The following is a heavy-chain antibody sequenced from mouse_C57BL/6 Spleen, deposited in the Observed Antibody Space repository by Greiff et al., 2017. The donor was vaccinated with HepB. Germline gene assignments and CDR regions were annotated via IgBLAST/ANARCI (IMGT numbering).Heavy chain of an antibody. J-gene: IGHJ4*01. V-gene: IGHV1-53*01. CDR3: ARFPIYDGYYDYAMDY. CDR1: GYTFTSYW. CDR2: INPSNGGT. D-gene: IGHD2-3*01. Sequence: QVQLQQPGTELVKPGASVKLSCKASGYTFTSYWMHWVKQRPGQGLEWIGNINPSNGGTNYNEKFKSKATLTVDKSSSTAYMQLSSLTSEDSAVYYCARFPIYDGYYDYAMDYWGQGTSVTVSS.